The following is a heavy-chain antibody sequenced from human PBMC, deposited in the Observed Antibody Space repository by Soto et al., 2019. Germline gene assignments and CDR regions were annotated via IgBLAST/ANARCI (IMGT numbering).Heavy chain of an antibody. J-gene: IGHJ4*02. CDR3: ARDTGLYYGSGSYYNLFDY. CDR1: GYTFTSYG. V-gene: IGHV1-18*01. Sequence: QVQLVQSGXXXXKXXXXXKXSXKASGYTFTSYGISWVRXAPGQGLEWMXWISAYNGNTNYAQKLQGRVTMTTDTSTSTAYMELRSLRSDDTAVYYCARDTGLYYGSGSYYNLFDYWGQGTLVTVSS. D-gene: IGHD3-10*01. CDR2: ISAYNGNT.